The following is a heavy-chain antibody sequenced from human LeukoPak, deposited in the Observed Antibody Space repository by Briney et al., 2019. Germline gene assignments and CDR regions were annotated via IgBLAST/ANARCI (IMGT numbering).Heavy chain of an antibody. D-gene: IGHD3-9*01. CDR1: GFTFSSYA. CDR3: AKGRLDWLSPDY. CDR2: ISGSGGST. Sequence: PGGSLRLSCAASGFTFSSYAMSWVRQAPGKGLEWVSAISGSGGSTYYADSVKGRFTISRDNSKNTLYLQMNSLRAEGTAVYYCAKGRLDWLSPDYWGQGTLVTVSS. J-gene: IGHJ4*02. V-gene: IGHV3-23*01.